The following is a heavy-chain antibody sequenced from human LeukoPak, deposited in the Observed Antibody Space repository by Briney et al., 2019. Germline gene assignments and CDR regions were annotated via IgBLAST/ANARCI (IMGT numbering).Heavy chain of an antibody. J-gene: IGHJ4*02. CDR2: SKNKANAYST. CDR3: SRIFYHGSTGYYPDH. V-gene: IGHV3-72*01. Sequence: GGSLRLSCAVSGFTFSDHHMDWVRQAPGKGLEWIGRSKNKANAYSTVYAASVKGRFTFSRDDPKNSLYLQMDSLKDEDTAVYYYSRIFYHGSTGYYPDHWGQGTLVTVSS. D-gene: IGHD3-9*01. CDR1: GFTFSDHH.